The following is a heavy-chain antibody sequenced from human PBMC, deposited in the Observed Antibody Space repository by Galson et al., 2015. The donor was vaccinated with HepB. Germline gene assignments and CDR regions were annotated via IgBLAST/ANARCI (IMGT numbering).Heavy chain of an antibody. CDR2: ISGSGGST. Sequence: SLRLSCAASGFTFSSYAMSWVRQAPGKGLEWVSAISGSGGSTYYADSVRGRFTFPRDNSKNTLYLQMNSLRAEDTAVYYCAKDLAAVAGAFDYWGQGTLVTVSS. V-gene: IGHV3-23*01. D-gene: IGHD6-19*01. CDR1: GFTFSSYA. J-gene: IGHJ4*02. CDR3: AKDLAAVAGAFDY.